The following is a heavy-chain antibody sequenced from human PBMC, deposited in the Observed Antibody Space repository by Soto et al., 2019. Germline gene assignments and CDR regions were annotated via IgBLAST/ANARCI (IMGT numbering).Heavy chain of an antibody. Sequence: GGSLRLSCVASGFTFSDHYMTWIRQAPGKGLEWISYISGTSAATNYADSVKGRFTISRDNAKNSLYLQMNGLRVEDTAVYFCTRDPRLVDYWGQGTRVTVSS. D-gene: IGHD3-9*01. V-gene: IGHV3-11*05. J-gene: IGHJ4*01. CDR3: TRDPRLVDY. CDR1: GFTFSDHY. CDR2: ISGTSAAT.